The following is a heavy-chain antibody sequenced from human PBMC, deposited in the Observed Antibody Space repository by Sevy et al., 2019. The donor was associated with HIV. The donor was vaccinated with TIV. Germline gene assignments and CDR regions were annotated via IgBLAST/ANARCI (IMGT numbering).Heavy chain of an antibody. J-gene: IGHJ4*02. CDR2: ISSSSSYI. CDR1: GFTFSSYA. D-gene: IGHD3-16*01. V-gene: IGHV3-21*01. CDR3: ARESEGGFDY. Sequence: GGSLRLSCAASGFTFSSYAMHWVRQAPGKGLEWVSSISSSSSYIYYADSVKGRFTISRDNAKNSLYLQMNSLRAEDTAVYYCARESEGGFDYWGQGTLVTVSS.